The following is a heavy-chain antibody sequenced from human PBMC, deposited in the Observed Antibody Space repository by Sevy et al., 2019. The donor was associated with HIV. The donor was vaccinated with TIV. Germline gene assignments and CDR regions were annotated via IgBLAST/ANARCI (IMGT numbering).Heavy chain of an antibody. V-gene: IGHV4-4*07. J-gene: IGHJ6*02. CDR2: IYTSGST. D-gene: IGHD3-22*01. Sequence: SETLSLTCTVSGGSISSYYWSWIRQPAGKGLEWIGRIYTSGSTNYNPSLKSRVTMSVDTSKNQFSLKLGSVTAADTAVYYCARNFLTYYYDSSGYYAPKDYGMDVWGQGTTVTVSS. CDR1: GGSISSYY. CDR3: ARNFLTYYYDSSGYYAPKDYGMDV.